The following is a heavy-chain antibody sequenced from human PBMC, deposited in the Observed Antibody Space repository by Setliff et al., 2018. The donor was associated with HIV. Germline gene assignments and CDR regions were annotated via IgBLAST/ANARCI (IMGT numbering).Heavy chain of an antibody. J-gene: IGHJ4*02. CDR1: GGSFSGYY. V-gene: IGHV4-34*01. Sequence: PSETLSLTCAVYGGSFSGYYWSWIRQPPGKGLEWIGEINHSGSTNYNPSLKSRVTISVDTSKNQLSLKLRSVAAADTAVYYCARGGYRDGYDYWGQGTLVTVSS. CDR2: INHSGST. D-gene: IGHD5-18*01. CDR3: ARGGYRDGYDY.